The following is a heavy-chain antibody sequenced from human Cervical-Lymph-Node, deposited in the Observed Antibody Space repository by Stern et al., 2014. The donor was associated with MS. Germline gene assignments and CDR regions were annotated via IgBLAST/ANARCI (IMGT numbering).Heavy chain of an antibody. CDR3: ARVDDCSGGTCFSTSWFDP. CDR2: IYQDGST. V-gene: IGHV4-59*01. CDR1: GGSFNNYY. Sequence: QVQLQESGPGLVKPSETLSLTCTVSGGSFNNYYWSWIRQPPGKGLEWIGYIYQDGSTKYNPYLKSRVTISLRTSKKQDSLRLTSVTAADTAVYYCARVDDCSGGTCFSTSWFDPWGQGTLVTVSS. J-gene: IGHJ5*02. D-gene: IGHD2-15*01.